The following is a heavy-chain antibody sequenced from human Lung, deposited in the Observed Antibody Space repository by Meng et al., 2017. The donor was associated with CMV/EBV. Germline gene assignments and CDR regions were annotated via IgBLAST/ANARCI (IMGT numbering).Heavy chain of an antibody. Sequence: GESLKISCAASGFTFSSYGMHWVRQAPGKGLEWVAFIRYAGSNKYYADCVRGRFTISRDNSKNTLYLQMNSLGAEDTAVYYCASQDIVVVPAAIRNYYYYGMDVXGQGXTVTVSS. CDR3: ASQDIVVVPAAIRNYYYYGMDV. CDR2: IRYAGSNK. V-gene: IGHV3-30*02. D-gene: IGHD2-2*02. CDR1: GFTFSSYG. J-gene: IGHJ6*02.